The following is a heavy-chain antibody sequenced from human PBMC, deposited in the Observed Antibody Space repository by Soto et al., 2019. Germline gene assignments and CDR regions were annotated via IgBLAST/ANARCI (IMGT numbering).Heavy chain of an antibody. CDR1: GYSFTSYA. V-gene: IGHV1-3*01. CDR3: ARDLGGWPDY. D-gene: IGHD2-15*01. J-gene: IGHJ4*02. Sequence: ASVKVSCKASGYSFTSYAMHWVRQAPGQRLEWMGWINVVNGNTKYSQNFKGRVTITRDTSASTAYMVLSSLIFEDTAVYYCARDLGGWPDYWGQGTLVTVSS. CDR2: INVVNGNT.